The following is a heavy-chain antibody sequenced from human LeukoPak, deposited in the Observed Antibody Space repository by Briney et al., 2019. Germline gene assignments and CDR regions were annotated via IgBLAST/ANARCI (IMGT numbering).Heavy chain of an antibody. J-gene: IGHJ2*01. CDR1: GASIDSYY. D-gene: IGHD6-13*01. CDR3: ARVYYSSSYDYWYFDL. V-gene: IGHV4-59*01. Sequence: SETLSLTCTISGASIDSYYWSWIRQPPGKGLEWIGYKDYSGSTNYNRSLKSRVTISVDTSKNQFSLKLSSVTAADTAVYYCARVYYSSSYDYWYFDLWGRGTLVTVSS. CDR2: KDYSGST.